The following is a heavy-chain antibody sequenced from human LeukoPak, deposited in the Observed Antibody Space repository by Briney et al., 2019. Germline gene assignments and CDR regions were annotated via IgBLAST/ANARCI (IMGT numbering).Heavy chain of an antibody. CDR2: ISSSSSYI. Sequence: GGSLRLSCAASGFTFSSYSMTWVRQAPGKGLEWVSSISSSSSYIYYADSVKGRFTISRDNAKNSLYLQMNSLRAEDTAVYYCARDQYYDFWSGYYTTEYFQHWGQGTLVTVSS. CDR1: GFTFSSYS. V-gene: IGHV3-21*01. J-gene: IGHJ1*01. CDR3: ARDQYYDFWSGYYTTEYFQH. D-gene: IGHD3-3*01.